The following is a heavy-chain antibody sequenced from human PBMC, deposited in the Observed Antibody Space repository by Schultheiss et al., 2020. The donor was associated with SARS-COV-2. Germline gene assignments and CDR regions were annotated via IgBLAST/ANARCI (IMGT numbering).Heavy chain of an antibody. CDR3: ARDSLRYFDWLWNRPFDY. Sequence: ASVKVSCKASGGTFSSYAISWVRQAPGQGLEWMGWISPANGNTNYAQKFQGRVTMTTDTSTSTAYMELRSLRSDDTAVYYCARDSLRYFDWLWNRPFDYWGQGTLVTVSS. CDR1: GGTFSSYA. CDR2: ISPANGNT. D-gene: IGHD3-9*01. J-gene: IGHJ4*02. V-gene: IGHV1-18*01.